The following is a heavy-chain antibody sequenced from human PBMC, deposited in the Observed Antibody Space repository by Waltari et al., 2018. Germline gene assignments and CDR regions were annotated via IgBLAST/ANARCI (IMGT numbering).Heavy chain of an antibody. CDR1: GYTFTSYD. J-gene: IGHJ4*02. D-gene: IGHD3-3*01. V-gene: IGHV1-8*01. CDR2: MNPNSGNT. Sequence: QVQLVQSGAEVKKPGASVKVSCKASGYTFTSYDINWVRQATGQGLAWMGGMNPNSGNTGYAQKFQGRVTMTRNTSISTAYMELSSLRSEDTAVYYCARARYYDFWSGYYSGEFDYWGQGTLVTVSS. CDR3: ARARYYDFWSGYYSGEFDY.